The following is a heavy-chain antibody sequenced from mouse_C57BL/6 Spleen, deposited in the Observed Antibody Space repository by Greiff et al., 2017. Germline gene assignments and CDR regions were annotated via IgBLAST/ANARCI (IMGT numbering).Heavy chain of an antibody. CDR2: IYPGDGDT. CDR3: ARNYYGSKPWFAY. CDR1: GYAFSSSW. J-gene: IGHJ3*01. V-gene: IGHV1-82*01. Sequence: QVQLQQSGPELVKPGASVKISCKASGYAFSSSWMNWVKQRPGTGLEWIGRIYPGDGDTNYNGKFKGKATLTADKSSSTAYMQLSSLTSEDSAVYFCARNYYGSKPWFAYWGQGTLVTVSA. D-gene: IGHD1-1*01.